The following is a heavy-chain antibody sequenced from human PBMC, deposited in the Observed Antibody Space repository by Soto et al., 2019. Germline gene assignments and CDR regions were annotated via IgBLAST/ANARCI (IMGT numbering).Heavy chain of an antibody. CDR2: IYYSGST. D-gene: IGHD2-2*01. CDR3: ARVSPGYCSSTSCYAFDY. Sequence: SATLSLTCTVSGGSISSYYWSWIRQPPGKGLEWIGYIYYSGSTNYNPSLKSRVTISVDTSKNQFSLKLSSVTAADTAVYYCARVSPGYCSSTSCYAFDYWGQGTLVTVSS. V-gene: IGHV4-59*01. J-gene: IGHJ4*02. CDR1: GGSISSYY.